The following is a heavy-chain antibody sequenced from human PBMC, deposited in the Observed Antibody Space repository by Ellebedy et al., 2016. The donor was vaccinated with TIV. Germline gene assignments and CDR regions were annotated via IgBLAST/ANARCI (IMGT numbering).Heavy chain of an antibody. J-gene: IGHJ4*02. V-gene: IGHV1-3*01. Sequence: AASVKVSCKTSGFTFITYAIHWVRQAPGQRLAWMGWINAGNGATKYSQKFQDRVTITRDTSANTAYMDLTSLSSEDTAVFYCARELDSAGMHFDYWGQGTLVTVSS. CDR3: ARELDSAGMHFDY. CDR2: INAGNGAT. CDR1: GFTFITYA. D-gene: IGHD1-1*01.